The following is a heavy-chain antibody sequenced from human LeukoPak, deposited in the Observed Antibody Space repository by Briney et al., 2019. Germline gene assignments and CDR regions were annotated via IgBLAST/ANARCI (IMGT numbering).Heavy chain of an antibody. CDR3: ARGLWALYYFHS. D-gene: IGHD2-21*01. CDR1: GASISSYY. CDR2: LSGSGSI. V-gene: IGHV4-4*07. Sequence: PSETLSLTCNVSGASISSYYWSWIRQPPGKRLEWIGRLSGSGSINYNPSLESRVTMSVDTSKNQFSLKLSSVTAADTAVYYCARGLWALYYFHSWGQGTRVTVSS. J-gene: IGHJ4*02.